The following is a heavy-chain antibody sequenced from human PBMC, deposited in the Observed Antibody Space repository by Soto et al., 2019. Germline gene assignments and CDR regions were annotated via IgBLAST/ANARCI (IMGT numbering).Heavy chain of an antibody. D-gene: IGHD6-19*01. CDR3: AGGSSGRYDY. J-gene: IGHJ4*02. Sequence: GGSLRLSCAASGFTFSSYWMTWVRQAPGKGLEWVANIKQDGSERYYVDSVKGRFSISRDNAKNSLYLQMNSLGADDTAVYYCAGGSSGRYDYWGQGTLVTVSS. CDR1: GFTFSSYW. V-gene: IGHV3-7*01. CDR2: IKQDGSER.